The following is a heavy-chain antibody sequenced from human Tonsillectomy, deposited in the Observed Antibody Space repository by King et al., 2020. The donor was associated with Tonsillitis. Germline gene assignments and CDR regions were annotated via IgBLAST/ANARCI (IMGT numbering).Heavy chain of an antibody. CDR3: ARGENNSGDY. Sequence: VQLVESGGGLVQPGGSLRLSCAASGFTFGTDWMTWVRQAPGKGMEWVANMNEDGSIKYHVDSVKGRLTISRDNAKNLLYLQMNSLRAEDTALYYCARGENNSGDYWRQGTLDTVPS. CDR1: GFTFGTDW. V-gene: IGHV3-7*03. J-gene: IGHJ4*02. CDR2: MNEDGSIK. D-gene: IGHD1/OR15-1a*01.